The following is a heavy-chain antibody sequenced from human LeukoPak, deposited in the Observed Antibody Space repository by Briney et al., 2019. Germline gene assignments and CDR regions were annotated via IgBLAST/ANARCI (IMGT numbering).Heavy chain of an antibody. D-gene: IGHD3-3*01. CDR1: GYTFTSYD. CDR3: ARVRIFGVVSYYYMDV. CDR2: MNPNSGNT. J-gene: IGHJ6*03. Sequence: GASVKVSCKASGYTFTSYDINWVRQATGQGLEWMGWMNPNSGNTGHAQKFQGRVTMTRNTSISTAYMELSSLRSEDTAVYYCARVRIFGVVSYYYMDVWGKGTTVTVSS. V-gene: IGHV1-8*01.